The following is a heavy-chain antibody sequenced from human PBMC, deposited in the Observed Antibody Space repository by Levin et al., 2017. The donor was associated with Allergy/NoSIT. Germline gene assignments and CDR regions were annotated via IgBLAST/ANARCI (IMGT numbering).Heavy chain of an antibody. Sequence: GESLKISCKASGYTFTSYTITWVRQAPGQGLEWMGWISTYNGKTNYAQKFQGRVTMTTDTSPTTVYMDLRSLTSDDTAVYYCAREVGTSRVDAFDIWGQGTMVTVSS. CDR3: AREVGTSRVDAFDI. J-gene: IGHJ3*02. CDR2: ISTYNGKT. D-gene: IGHD1-26*01. V-gene: IGHV1-18*01. CDR1: GYTFTSYT.